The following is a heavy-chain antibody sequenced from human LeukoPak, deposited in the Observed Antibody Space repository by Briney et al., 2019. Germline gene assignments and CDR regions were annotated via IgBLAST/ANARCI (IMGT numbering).Heavy chain of an antibody. D-gene: IGHD3-3*01. Sequence: ASVKVSCKASGYTFTGYYMHWVRQAPGQGLEWMGWINPNSGGTNYAQKFQGRVTMTRDTSISTAYMELSRLRSDDTAVYYCAREDDLWSGYSGWFDPWGQGTLVTVSS. CDR3: AREDDLWSGYSGWFDP. J-gene: IGHJ5*02. CDR1: GYTFTGYY. V-gene: IGHV1-2*02. CDR2: INPNSGGT.